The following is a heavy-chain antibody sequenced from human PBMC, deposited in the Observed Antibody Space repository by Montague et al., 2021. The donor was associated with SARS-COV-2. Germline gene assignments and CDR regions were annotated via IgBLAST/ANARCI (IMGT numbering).Heavy chain of an antibody. CDR3: ARVSPRWLQFDPYFDY. Sequence: SETLSLTCAVYGGSFSGYYWSWIRQPPGKGLEWIGYIYYSGSTNXNPSLKSRVTISVDTSKNQFSLKLSSVTAADTAVYYCARVSPRWLQFDPYFDYWGQGTLVTVSS. D-gene: IGHD5-24*01. J-gene: IGHJ4*02. V-gene: IGHV4-59*01. CDR2: IYYSGST. CDR1: GGSFSGYY.